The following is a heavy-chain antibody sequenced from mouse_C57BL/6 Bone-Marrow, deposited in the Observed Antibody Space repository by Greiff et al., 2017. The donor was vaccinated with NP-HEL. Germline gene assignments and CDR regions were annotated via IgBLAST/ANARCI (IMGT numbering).Heavy chain of an antibody. J-gene: IGHJ1*03. V-gene: IGHV14-4*01. CDR1: GFNIKDDY. Sequence: EVQLQQSGAELVRPGASVKLSCTASGFNIKDDYMHWVKQRPEQGLEWIGWIDPENGDTEYASKFQGKATITADPSSNTAYLQLSSLTSEDTAVYYCTSYYGSSPYWYFDVWGTGTTVTVSS. CDR3: TSYYGSSPYWYFDV. CDR2: IDPENGDT. D-gene: IGHD1-1*01.